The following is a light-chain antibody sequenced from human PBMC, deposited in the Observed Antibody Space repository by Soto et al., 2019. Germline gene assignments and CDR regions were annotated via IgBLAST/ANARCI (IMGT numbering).Light chain of an antibody. CDR2: DNH. V-gene: IGLV1-44*01. CDR3: AAWDVSLKGFV. Sequence: QSVLTQSPSVSAAPGQKVTISCSGSSSNIGNNYVSWYRQLPGTAPQLLISDNHRRPSGVPDRFSGSKSGTSASLAISGLQSEDEATYFCAAWDVSLKGFVFGTGTKVTVL. J-gene: IGLJ1*01. CDR1: SSNIGNNY.